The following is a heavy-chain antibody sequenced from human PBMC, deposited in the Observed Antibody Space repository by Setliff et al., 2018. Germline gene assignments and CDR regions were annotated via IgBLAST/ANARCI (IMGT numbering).Heavy chain of an antibody. CDR1: GYTFTTYY. Sequence: ASVKVSCKASGYTFTTYYMHWVRQAPGQGLEWMGVINPSDGSTTYAQKFQGRVKMTRGTSTNTVYMQLSSLRSEDTAVYYCARESTAKNFWGEYSDYWGQGTLVTVSS. CDR2: INPSDGST. D-gene: IGHD3-3*01. J-gene: IGHJ4*02. V-gene: IGHV1-46*01. CDR3: ARESTAKNFWGEYSDY.